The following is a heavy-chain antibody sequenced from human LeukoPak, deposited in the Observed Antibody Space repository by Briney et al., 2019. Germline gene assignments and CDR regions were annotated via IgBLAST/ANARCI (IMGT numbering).Heavy chain of an antibody. CDR2: ISYDGSKK. CDR1: GFTVSSNY. D-gene: IGHD2-2*01. J-gene: IGHJ4*02. CDR3: ARDLKTAMDYFDY. V-gene: IGHV3-30*03. Sequence: GGSLRLSCAASGFTVSSNYMSWVRQAPGKGLEWVAIISYDGSKKYYADSVKGRFTISRDNSKNTLFLQMNSLRPEDTAVYYCARDLKTAMDYFDYWGQGALVTVSS.